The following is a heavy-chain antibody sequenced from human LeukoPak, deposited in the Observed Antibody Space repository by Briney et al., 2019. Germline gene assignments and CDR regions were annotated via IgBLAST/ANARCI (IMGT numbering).Heavy chain of an antibody. D-gene: IGHD6-6*01. CDR2: IKQDGSEK. Sequence: GGSLRLSCAASGFTFSSYWMSWVRQAPGKGLEWLANIKQDGSEKYYVDSVKGRFTISRDNAKNSLYLQMNSLRAEDTAVYYCARDLVEYSSSAGDYWGQGTLVTVSS. CDR3: ARDLVEYSSSAGDY. V-gene: IGHV3-7*01. CDR1: GFTFSSYW. J-gene: IGHJ4*02.